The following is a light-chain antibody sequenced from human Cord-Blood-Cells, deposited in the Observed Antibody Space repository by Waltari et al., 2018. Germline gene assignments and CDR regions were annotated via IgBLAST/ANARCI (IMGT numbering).Light chain of an antibody. V-gene: IGKV3-15*01. CDR2: GAS. CDR3: QKYNKWTKIN. Sequence: EIVMSQSPATLSVSPGERATLSCRASQSVSSNLAWYQQKPGQAPRLLIYGASTRATGIPARFSGSGSGKEFTLTISSLQSEDFAVYYCQKYNKWTKINFGGGNKVEIK. CDR1: QSVSSN. J-gene: IGKJ4*01.